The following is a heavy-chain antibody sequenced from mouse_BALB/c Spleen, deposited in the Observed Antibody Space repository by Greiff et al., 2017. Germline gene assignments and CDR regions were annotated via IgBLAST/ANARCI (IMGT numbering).Heavy chain of an antibody. CDR3: ARGIHYYGYGYAMDY. V-gene: IGHV5-17*02. J-gene: IGHJ4*01. CDR2: ISSGSSTI. D-gene: IGHD1-2*01. Sequence: EVQRVESGGGLVQPGGSRKLSCAASGFTFSSFGMHWVRQAPEKGLEWVAYISSGSSTIYYADTVKGRFTISRDNPKNTLFLQMTSLRSEDTAMYYCARGIHYYGYGYAMDYWGQGTSVTVSS. CDR1: GFTFSSFG.